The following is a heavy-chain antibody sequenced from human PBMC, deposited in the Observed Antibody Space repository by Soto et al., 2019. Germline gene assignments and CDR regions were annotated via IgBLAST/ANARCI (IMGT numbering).Heavy chain of an antibody. J-gene: IGHJ3*02. D-gene: IGHD4-17*01. Sequence: QPQLQESGPGLVKPSETLSLTCTVSGGSIRSSNYCWGWIRQPPGKGLEWIGSIYHSGSTYYNPSLKSRITTSVDMSNNRFSLRLSSLTAADTAVYYCARHLNDSGDYLAIYSPFDIWGQGTMVTVSS. CDR1: GGSIRSSNYC. V-gene: IGHV4-39*01. CDR3: ARHLNDSGDYLAIYSPFDI. CDR2: IYHSGST.